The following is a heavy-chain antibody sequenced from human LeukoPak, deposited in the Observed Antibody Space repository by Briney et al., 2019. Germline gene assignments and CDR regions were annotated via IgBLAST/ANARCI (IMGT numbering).Heavy chain of an antibody. Sequence: GGSLRLSCAASGFTVSSNYMSWVRQAPGKGLEWVSVIYSGGSTYYADSVKGRFTISRDNSKNTLYLQMNSLRAEDTAVYYCARGRRDYYDSSGYYHVVWDYWGQGTLVTVSS. J-gene: IGHJ4*02. V-gene: IGHV3-53*01. CDR1: GFTVSSNY. CDR3: ARGRRDYYDSSGYYHVVWDY. CDR2: IYSGGST. D-gene: IGHD3-22*01.